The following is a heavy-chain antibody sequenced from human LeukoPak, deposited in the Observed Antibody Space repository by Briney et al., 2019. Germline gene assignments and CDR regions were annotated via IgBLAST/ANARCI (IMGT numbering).Heavy chain of an antibody. CDR1: GGSFSGYN. CDR2: INHSGST. D-gene: IGHD4-23*01. CDR3: AIYRGYGGINY. J-gene: IGHJ4*02. V-gene: IGHV4-34*01. Sequence: SETLSLTCAVYGGSFSGYNWSWIRQPPGKGLEWIGEINHSGSTNYNPSLKSRVTISVDTSKNQFSLTLSSVTAADTAVYYCAIYRGYGGINYWGQGTLVTVSS.